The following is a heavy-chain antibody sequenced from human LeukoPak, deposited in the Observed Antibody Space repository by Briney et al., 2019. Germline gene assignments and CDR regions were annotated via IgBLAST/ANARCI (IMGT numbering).Heavy chain of an antibody. D-gene: IGHD6-19*01. CDR3: TRGGPVAGTHKYFQH. V-gene: IGHV1-8*01. J-gene: IGHJ1*01. CDR1: GYTFTSYD. CDR2: MNPNNGNT. Sequence: GASVKVSCKASGYTFTSYDINWVRQAPGQGLEWMGWMNPNNGNTDYAQNFQGRVTLTRNTSISTAYMELSSLRSEDTAVYYCTRGGPVAGTHKYFQHWGQGTLVTVSS.